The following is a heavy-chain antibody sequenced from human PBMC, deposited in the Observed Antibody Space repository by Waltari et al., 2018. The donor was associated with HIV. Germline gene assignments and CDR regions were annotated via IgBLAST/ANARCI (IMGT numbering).Heavy chain of an antibody. Sequence: QVVLIESGAEVKQPGGSVKVSCRVAGYSLTQLSMHWVRQAPGKGREWMGGFDPEGDETIYAQKLQGRLSMTEDTSTDTAYMELRGLRSDDTAVYYCASNDRPVYFFDYWSHGTLVTVSS. J-gene: IGHJ4*01. CDR2: FDPEGDET. D-gene: IGHD3-9*01. CDR3: ASNDRPVYFFDY. V-gene: IGHV1-24*01. CDR1: GYSLTQLS.